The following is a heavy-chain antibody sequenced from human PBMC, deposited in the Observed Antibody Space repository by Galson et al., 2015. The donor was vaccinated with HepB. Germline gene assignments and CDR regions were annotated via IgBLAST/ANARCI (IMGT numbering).Heavy chain of an antibody. Sequence: SLRLSCAASGFTFSDYYMSWIRQAPGKGLEWVSYISSSGSTIYYADSVKGRFTISRDNAKNSLYLQMNSLRAEDTAVYYCARDQGSGYDLDRLNIWGQGTMVTVSS. D-gene: IGHD5-12*01. CDR3: ARDQGSGYDLDRLNI. CDR2: ISSSGSTI. CDR1: GFTFSDYY. J-gene: IGHJ3*02. V-gene: IGHV3-11*01.